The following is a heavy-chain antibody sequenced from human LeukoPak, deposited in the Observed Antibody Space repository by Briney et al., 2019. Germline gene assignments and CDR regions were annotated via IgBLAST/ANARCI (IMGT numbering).Heavy chain of an antibody. Sequence: SVKVSCKASGGSFTNYAVSWLRQAPGHGLEWMGAIVPMFTTSDYAQKFQDRVTITADESTSTVYMDLRRLTYEDTAIYYCARVKESAPVAAAIPYFFDRWGQGTLVTVSS. CDR3: ARVKESAPVAAAIPYFFDR. D-gene: IGHD2-2*01. V-gene: IGHV1-69*13. CDR1: GGSFTNYA. CDR2: IVPMFTTS. J-gene: IGHJ4*02.